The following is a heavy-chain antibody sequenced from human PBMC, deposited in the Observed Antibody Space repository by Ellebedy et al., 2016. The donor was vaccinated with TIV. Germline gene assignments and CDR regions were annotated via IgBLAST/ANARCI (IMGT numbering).Heavy chain of an antibody. CDR1: GYSISSGYY. CDR2: IYHSGST. J-gene: IGHJ6*03. CDR3: ARDKPDYDYYYYYMDV. Sequence: SETLSLTXTVSGYSISSGYYWGWIRQPPGKGLEWIGSIYHSGSTYYNPSLKSRVTISVDTSKNQFSLKLSSVTAADTAVYYCARDKPDYDYYYYYMDVWGKGTTVTVSS. V-gene: IGHV4-38-2*02. D-gene: IGHD4-17*01.